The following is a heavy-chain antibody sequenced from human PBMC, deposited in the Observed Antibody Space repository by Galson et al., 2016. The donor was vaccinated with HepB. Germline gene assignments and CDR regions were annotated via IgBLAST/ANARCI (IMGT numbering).Heavy chain of an antibody. CDR2: IFHSGTT. J-gene: IGHJ3*01. CDR1: GDSISSTNW. CDR3: ARVFYGSGRDDTFDV. V-gene: IGHV4-4*02. Sequence: SETLSLTCAVSGDSISSTNWWTWVRQFPGKGLEWVWEIFHSGTTNYNPSLKSRVTMSVDNSKNQFSLKLTSVTAADTAVYYCARVFYGSGRDDTFDVWGQGTMVTVSS. D-gene: IGHD3-10*01.